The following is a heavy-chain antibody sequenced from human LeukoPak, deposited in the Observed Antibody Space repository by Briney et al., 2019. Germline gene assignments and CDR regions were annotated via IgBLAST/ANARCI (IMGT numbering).Heavy chain of an antibody. J-gene: IGHJ5*02. Sequence: ASVKVSCKASGYTFTRYYMNWVRQAPGQGLEWMGIINPSGGSTNYAQKFQGRVAMTRDTSTSTIYMEVSSLRSEDTAVYYCATSFRAVNWFDPWGQGTLVTVSS. CDR1: GYTFTRYY. D-gene: IGHD3-10*01. V-gene: IGHV1-46*01. CDR3: ATSFRAVNWFDP. CDR2: INPSGGST.